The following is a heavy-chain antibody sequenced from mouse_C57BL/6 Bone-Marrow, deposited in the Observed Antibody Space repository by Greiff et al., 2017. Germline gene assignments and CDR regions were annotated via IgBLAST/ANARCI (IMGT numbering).Heavy chain of an antibody. CDR3: ARSGPLGRSFDY. J-gene: IGHJ2*01. CDR2: IYPTSGRT. V-gene: IGHV1-55*01. D-gene: IGHD4-1*01. CDR1: GYTFTSYW. Sequence: QVQLQQPGAELVKPGASVKMSCKASGYTFTSYWITWVKQRPGQGLEWIGDIYPTSGRTNYNEKFKSKAILTVATSPNTAYMQLSSLTSEDSAVFYCARSGPLGRSFDYWGQGTTLTVSS.